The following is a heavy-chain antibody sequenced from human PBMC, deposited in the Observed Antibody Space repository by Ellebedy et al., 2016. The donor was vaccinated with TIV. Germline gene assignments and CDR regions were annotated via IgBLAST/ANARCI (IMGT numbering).Heavy chain of an antibody. J-gene: IGHJ4*02. V-gene: IGHV4-61*08. CDR2: TYYSGST. CDR1: GGSISSGGYY. Sequence: MPSETLSLTCTVSGGSISSGGYYWSWIRPPPGKGLDWIVYTYYSGSTNYNPSLKSRVTISVDTSKNQFSLKLSTVTAADTAVYYCARLGGTTNGRYYPPPDYWGQGTLVTVSS. D-gene: IGHD1-26*01. CDR3: ARLGGTTNGRYYPPPDY.